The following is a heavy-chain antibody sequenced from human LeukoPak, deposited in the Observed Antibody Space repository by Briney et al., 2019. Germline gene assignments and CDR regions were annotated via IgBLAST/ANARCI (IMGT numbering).Heavy chain of an antibody. J-gene: IGHJ3*02. D-gene: IGHD3-3*01. Sequence: ETLSLTCTVSGDSISSYYWSWIWQPPGKGLEWVSYISSSSSTIYYADSVKGRFTISRDNAKNSLYLQMNSLRAEDTAVYYCARGRGLRFLEWLSDAFDIWGQGTMVTVSS. CDR2: ISSSSSTI. CDR1: GDSISSYY. CDR3: ARGRGLRFLEWLSDAFDI. V-gene: IGHV3-48*01.